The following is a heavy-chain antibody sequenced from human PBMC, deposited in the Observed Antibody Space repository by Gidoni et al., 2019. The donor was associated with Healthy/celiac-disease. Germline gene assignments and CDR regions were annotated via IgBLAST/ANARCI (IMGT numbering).Heavy chain of an antibody. CDR1: GYTFTSYD. V-gene: IGHV1-8*01. D-gene: IGHD6-6*01. J-gene: IGHJ6*02. CDR3: ALLYSSSSRTDYYYGMDV. CDR2: MNPNSGNT. Sequence: QVQLVQSGAEVKKHGASVKVSCKAAGYTFTSYDSNWVRQATGQGLEWMGWMNPNSGNTGYAQKFQGRVTMTRNTSISTAYMELSSLRSEDTAVYYCALLYSSSSRTDYYYGMDVWGQGTTVTVSS.